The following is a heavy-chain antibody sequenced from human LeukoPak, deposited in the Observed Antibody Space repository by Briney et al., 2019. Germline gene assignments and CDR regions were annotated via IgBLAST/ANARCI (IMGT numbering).Heavy chain of an antibody. CDR1: GFTFSRYE. D-gene: IGHD3-10*01. CDR2: ISRSGDTI. Sequence: GGSLRLSCAASGFTFSRYEMNWVRQAPGKGLEWVSYISRSGDTIYFADSVKGRFTISRDNAKNSLYLQMSSLRAEDTAVYYCARDYASDYWGRGTLVTVSS. V-gene: IGHV3-48*03. J-gene: IGHJ4*02. CDR3: ARDYASDY.